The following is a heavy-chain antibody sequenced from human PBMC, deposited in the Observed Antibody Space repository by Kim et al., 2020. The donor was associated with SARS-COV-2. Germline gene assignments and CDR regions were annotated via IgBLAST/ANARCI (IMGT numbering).Heavy chain of an antibody. CDR3: TRGIDSAYGMDV. J-gene: IGHJ6*02. Sequence: EYPASVKGRFTLSRDDCKGIAYLQMNSLKTEDAAVYYCTRGIDSAYGMDVWGQGTTVTVSS. D-gene: IGHD2-21*01. V-gene: IGHV3-49*02.